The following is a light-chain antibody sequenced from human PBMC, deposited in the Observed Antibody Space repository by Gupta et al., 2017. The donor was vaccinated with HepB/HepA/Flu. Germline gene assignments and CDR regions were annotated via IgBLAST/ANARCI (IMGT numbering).Light chain of an antibody. Sequence: DIQMTQSPSSVSASVGVRVTITCRASQSISDYLNWYQQKPGKAPKLLIYTTSTLQRGVPSRFSGSGSGTDFTLTISSLQPEDFATYYCQQSYSTPWTFGQGTKVEVK. CDR2: TTS. J-gene: IGKJ1*01. V-gene: IGKV1-39*01. CDR1: QSISDY. CDR3: QQSYSTPWT.